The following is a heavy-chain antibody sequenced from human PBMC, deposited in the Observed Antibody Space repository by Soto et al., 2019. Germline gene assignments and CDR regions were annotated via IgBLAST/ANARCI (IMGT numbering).Heavy chain of an antibody. D-gene: IGHD6-19*01. CDR2: INHSGST. CDR3: ARGWGTAVAGRAFDY. CDR1: GGSFSGYY. V-gene: IGHV4-34*01. Sequence: QVQLQQWGAGLLKPSETLSLTCAVYGGSFSGYYWSWIRQPPGKGLEWIGEINHSGSTNYNPSLKSRVTISVDTSKNQFSLKLSSVTAADTAAYYCARGWGTAVAGRAFDYWGQGTLVTVSS. J-gene: IGHJ4*02.